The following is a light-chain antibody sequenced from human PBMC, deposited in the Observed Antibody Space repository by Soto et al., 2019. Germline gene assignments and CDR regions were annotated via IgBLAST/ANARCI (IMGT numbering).Light chain of an antibody. CDR2: RNN. V-gene: IGLV1-47*01. CDR1: SSNIGSDY. CDR3: AAWDDSLRAVV. J-gene: IGLJ2*01. Sequence: QAVVTQPPSASGTPGQRITISCSGSSSNIGSDYVYWYHQLPGTAPKLLIYRNNQRPSGVPDRFSGSKSGTSASLAISGLRAEDESDYYCAAWDDSLRAVVFGGGTKVTVL.